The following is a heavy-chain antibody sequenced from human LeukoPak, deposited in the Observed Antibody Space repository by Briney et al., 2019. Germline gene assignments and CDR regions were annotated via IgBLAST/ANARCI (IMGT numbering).Heavy chain of an antibody. Sequence: GGSLRLSCAASGFSFTAYSMNWARQAPGRGLEWISYIGPGGDIYYADSVTGRFTVSRDTAKNSLYLQMNGLRVEDTAVYYCARRFDSWGQGTLVTVSS. CDR1: GFSFTAYS. V-gene: IGHV3-48*01. J-gene: IGHJ4*02. CDR2: IGPGGDI. CDR3: ARRFDS.